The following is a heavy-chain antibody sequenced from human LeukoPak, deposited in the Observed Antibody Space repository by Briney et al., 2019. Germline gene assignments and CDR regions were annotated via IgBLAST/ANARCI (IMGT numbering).Heavy chain of an antibody. CDR1: GYTFTSYG. CDR3: ASTNSSSSWSHYYYYYMDV. J-gene: IGHJ6*03. CDR2: IIPIFGTA. Sequence: SVKVSCKASGYTFTSYGISWVRQAPGQGLEWMGGIIPIFGTANYAQKFQGRVTITADKSTSTAYMELSSLRSEDTAVYYCASTNSSSSWSHYYYYYMDVWGKGTTVTVSS. D-gene: IGHD6-6*01. V-gene: IGHV1-69*06.